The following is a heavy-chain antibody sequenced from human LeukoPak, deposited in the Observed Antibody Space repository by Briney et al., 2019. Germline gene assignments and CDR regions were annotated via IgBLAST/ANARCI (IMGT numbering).Heavy chain of an antibody. Sequence: GGSLRLSCAASGFTFDDYAMHWVRQAPGKGMEWVSLISGDGGRTYYADSVNGRFTISRDNSNNTLYLQMNGLRAEDTAVYYCAKKVRRELSLLFGYWGQGTLVTVSS. D-gene: IGHD3-16*02. CDR3: AKKVRRELSLLFGY. CDR1: GFTFDDYA. J-gene: IGHJ4*02. CDR2: ISGDGGRT. V-gene: IGHV3-43*02.